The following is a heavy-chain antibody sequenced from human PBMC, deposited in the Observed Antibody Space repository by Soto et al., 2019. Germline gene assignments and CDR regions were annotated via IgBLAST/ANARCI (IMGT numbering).Heavy chain of an antibody. CDR2: IYYSGST. CDR3: ARDHPHSYGVYYFDY. D-gene: IGHD5-18*01. V-gene: IGHV4-59*01. CDR1: GGSISNYY. Sequence: PSETLSLTCTVSGGSISNYYWNWIRQSPGKGLEWIGYIYYSGSTHYNPSLQNRVTISIDTSKNQVSLKVNSVTAADTAVYYCARDHPHSYGVYYFDYWGQGTPVTVST. J-gene: IGHJ4*02.